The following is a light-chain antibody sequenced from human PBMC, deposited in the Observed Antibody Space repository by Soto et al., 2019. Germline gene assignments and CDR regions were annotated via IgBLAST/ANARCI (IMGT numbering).Light chain of an antibody. CDR3: QHYGGSPPMYI. Sequence: EIVLTQSPGTLSLSPGERATLSCRASQSVDRSFLVWYQQKPGQAPRLLIYGASSRASGIPDRFSGSGSGTDFTLTISRLEPEDFAVYSCQHYGGSPPMYIFGQGTKLEIK. J-gene: IGKJ2*01. CDR2: GAS. V-gene: IGKV3-20*01. CDR1: QSVDRSF.